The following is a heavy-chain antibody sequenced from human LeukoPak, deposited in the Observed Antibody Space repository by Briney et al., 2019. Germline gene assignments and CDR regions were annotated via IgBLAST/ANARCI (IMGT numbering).Heavy chain of an antibody. CDR3: ARVAAGIAFFQH. CDR1: GGSISSSSYY. J-gene: IGHJ1*01. Sequence: SETLSLTCTVSGGSISSSSYYWGWIRQPPGKGLEWIGSIYYSGSTYYNPSLKSRVTISVDTSKNQFSLKLSSVTAADTAVYYCARVAAGIAFFQHWGQGTLVTVSS. D-gene: IGHD6-13*01. V-gene: IGHV4-39*07. CDR2: IYYSGST.